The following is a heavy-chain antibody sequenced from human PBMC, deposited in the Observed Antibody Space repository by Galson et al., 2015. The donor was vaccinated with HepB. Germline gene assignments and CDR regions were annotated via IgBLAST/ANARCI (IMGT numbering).Heavy chain of an antibody. CDR2: IIPIFGTA. V-gene: IGHV1-69*13. J-gene: IGHJ3*02. CDR3: ARARRKAIVVVITTWDAFDI. CDR1: GGTFSSYA. D-gene: IGHD3-22*01. Sequence: SVKVSCKASGGTFSSYAISWVRQAPGQGLEWMGGIIPIFGTANYAQKFQGRVTITADESTSTAYMELSSLRSEDTAVYYCARARRKAIVVVITTWDAFDIWGQGTMVTVSS.